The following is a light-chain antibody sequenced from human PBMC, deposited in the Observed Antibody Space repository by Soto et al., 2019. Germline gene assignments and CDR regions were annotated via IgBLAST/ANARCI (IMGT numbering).Light chain of an antibody. CDR2: DVT. CDR1: RSDVGGYNY. Sequence: QSALTQPASVSGSPGQSITISCTGTRSDVGGYNYVSWYQQHPGKAPKLTIYDVTNRPSGVSNRFSGSKSGNTASLTISGLQAEDEADYYCASYASTTTLGVFGTGA. CDR3: ASYASTTTLGV. J-gene: IGLJ1*01. V-gene: IGLV2-14*01.